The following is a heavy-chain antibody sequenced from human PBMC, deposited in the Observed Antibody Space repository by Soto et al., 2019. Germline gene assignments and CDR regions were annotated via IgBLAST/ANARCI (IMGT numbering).Heavy chain of an antibody. CDR1: GYTFTGYY. CDR2: INPNSGGT. J-gene: IGHJ6*02. D-gene: IGHD2-2*01. V-gene: IGHV1-2*02. CDR3: ASLGYWXSTSCYTAPYYYYGMDV. Sequence: ASVKVSCKASGYTFTGYYMHWVRQAPGQGLEWMGWINPNSGGTNYAQKFQGRVTMTRDTSISTAYMELSRLRSDDTAVYYCASLGYWXSTSCYTAPYYYYGMDVWGQGTTVTVSS.